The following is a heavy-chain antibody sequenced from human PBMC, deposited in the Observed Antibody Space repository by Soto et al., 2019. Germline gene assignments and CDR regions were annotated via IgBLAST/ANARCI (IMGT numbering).Heavy chain of an antibody. J-gene: IGHJ6*02. D-gene: IGHD6-13*01. CDR2: IIPIFGTA. CDR3: ATGIAAAGKYYYYYYGMDV. V-gene: IGHV1-69*06. CDR1: GGTFSSYA. Sequence: QVQLVQSGAEVKKPGSSVKVSCKASGGTFSSYAISWVRQAPGQGLEWMGGIIPIFGTANYAQKFQGRVTITADKSTSTAYMELSSLRSEDTAVYYCATGIAAAGKYYYYYYGMDVWGQGTTVTVSS.